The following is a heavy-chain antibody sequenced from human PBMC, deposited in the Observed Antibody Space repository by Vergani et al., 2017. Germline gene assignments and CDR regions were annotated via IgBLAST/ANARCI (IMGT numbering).Heavy chain of an antibody. CDR2: INHSGST. V-gene: IGHV4-34*01. Sequence: QVQLQQWGAGLLKPSETLSLTCAVYGGSFSGYYWSWIRQPPGKGLEWIGEINHSGSTNYNPSLKSRLTISVDKSKNQFPLRLNSVTAADTAMYYCARVVGTSSYWFDPWGQGTLVTVSS. J-gene: IGHJ5*02. CDR3: ARVVGTSSYWFDP. CDR1: GGSFSGYY. D-gene: IGHD2-2*01.